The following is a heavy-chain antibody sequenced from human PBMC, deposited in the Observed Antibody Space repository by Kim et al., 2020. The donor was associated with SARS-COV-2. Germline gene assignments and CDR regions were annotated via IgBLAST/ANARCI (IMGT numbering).Heavy chain of an antibody. CDR3: ARRSGYDFAAAEGLND. CDR2: IDPSDSYT. J-gene: IGHJ4*02. CDR1: GYSFTSYW. D-gene: IGHD5-12*01. Sequence: GESLKISCKGSGYSFTSYWISWVRQMPGKGLEWMGRIDPSDSYTNYSPSFQGHVTISADKSISTAYLQWSSLKASDTAMYYCARRSGYDFAAAEGLNDWGQGTLVTVSS. V-gene: IGHV5-10-1*01.